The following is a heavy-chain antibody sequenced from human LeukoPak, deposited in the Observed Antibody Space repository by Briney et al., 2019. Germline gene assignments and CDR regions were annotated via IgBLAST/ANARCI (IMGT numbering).Heavy chain of an antibody. V-gene: IGHV4-61*02. CDR3: GRTSSSLSFDY. D-gene: IGHD6-6*01. J-gene: IGHJ4*02. Sequence: PSQTLSLTCTVSGGSISSGSYYWSWIRQPAGKGLEWIGRIYTSGSTNYNPSLKSRVTISVDTSKNQFSLKLSSVTAADTAVYYCGRTSSSLSFDYWGQGTLVTVSS. CDR2: IYTSGST. CDR1: GGSISSGSYY.